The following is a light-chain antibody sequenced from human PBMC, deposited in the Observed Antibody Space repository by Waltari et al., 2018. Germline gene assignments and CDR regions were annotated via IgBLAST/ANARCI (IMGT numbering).Light chain of an antibody. CDR1: KLGDQY. Sequence: SYELTQPPSVSVSPGPTASITCSGAKLGDQYACWYQQKLGQSPVLVIYQDSKRPSGIPERFSGSNSGNTATLTISGTQAMDEADYYCQAWDSSTNYVFGTGTKVTVL. CDR3: QAWDSSTNYV. V-gene: IGLV3-1*01. CDR2: QDS. J-gene: IGLJ1*01.